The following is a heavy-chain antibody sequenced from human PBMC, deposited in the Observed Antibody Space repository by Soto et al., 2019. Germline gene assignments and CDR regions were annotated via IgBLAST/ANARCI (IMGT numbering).Heavy chain of an antibody. J-gene: IGHJ4*02. CDR3: ARDRRLEYCSGGSCFTIDY. V-gene: IGHV3-33*01. Sequence: PGGSLRLSCAASGFTFSSYGMHWVRQAPGKGLEWVAVIWYDGSNKYYADSVKGRFTISRDNSKNTLYLQMNSLRAEDTAVYYCARDRRLEYCSGGSCFTIDYWGQGT. D-gene: IGHD2-15*01. CDR1: GFTFSSYG. CDR2: IWYDGSNK.